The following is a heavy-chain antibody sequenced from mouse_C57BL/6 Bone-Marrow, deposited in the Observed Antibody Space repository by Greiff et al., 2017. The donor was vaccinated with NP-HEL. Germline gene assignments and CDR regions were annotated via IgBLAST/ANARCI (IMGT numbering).Heavy chain of an antibody. Sequence: EVQLQESGPELVKPGASVKISCKAFGYSFTGYYMNWVKQSPEKSLEWIGEINPSTGGTTYNQKFKAKATLTVDKSSSTAYMQLKSLTSEDSAVYYCARGDYWGQGTLVTVSA. CDR2: INPSTGGT. J-gene: IGHJ3*01. CDR1: GYSFTGYY. D-gene: IGHD3-3*01. CDR3: ARGDY. V-gene: IGHV1-42*01.